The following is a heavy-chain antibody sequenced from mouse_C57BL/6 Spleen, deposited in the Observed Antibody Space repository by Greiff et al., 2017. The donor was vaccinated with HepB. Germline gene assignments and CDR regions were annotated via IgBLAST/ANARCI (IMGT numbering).Heavy chain of an antibody. CDR3: ARDAHDFHAAWSAY. Sequence: EVHLVESGGGLVKPGGPLKLPCAASGITFSSYAMSWVRQTPEKRLEWVATISDGGSYTYYPENVKGRFTISRDNAKNNLYLQMSHLKSEDTAMYYCARDAHDFHAAWSAYCCQGTLAFVSA. CDR1: GITFSSYA. V-gene: IGHV5-4*01. D-gene: IGHD2-4*01. CDR2: ISDGGSYT. J-gene: IGHJ3*01.